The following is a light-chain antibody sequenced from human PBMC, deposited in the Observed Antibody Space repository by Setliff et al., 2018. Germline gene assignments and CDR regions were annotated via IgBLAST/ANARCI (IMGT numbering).Light chain of an antibody. J-gene: IGLJ3*02. CDR2: DVS. Sequence: QSALTQPRSVSGSPGQSVTISCTGTSSDVGGYNYVSWYQQHPGKAPKLMIYDVSKRPSGVPDRFSGSKSGNTASLTISGLQAEDEADYYCCSYAGSYGVFGGGT. V-gene: IGLV2-11*01. CDR1: SSDVGGYNY. CDR3: CSYAGSYGV.